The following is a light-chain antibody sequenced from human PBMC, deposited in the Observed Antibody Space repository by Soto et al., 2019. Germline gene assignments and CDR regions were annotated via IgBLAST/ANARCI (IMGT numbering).Light chain of an antibody. J-gene: IGKJ4*01. CDR2: AAS. CDR1: QSISSY. V-gene: IGKV1-39*01. Sequence: DIQMTQSPSSLSAPVGDRVTITCRASQSISSYLNWYQQKPGKAPKLLIYAASSLQSGVPSRFSGSGSGTDFSLTISRLEPEDSAVYYCQQYGSSLLTFGGGTKVDI. CDR3: QQYGSSLLT.